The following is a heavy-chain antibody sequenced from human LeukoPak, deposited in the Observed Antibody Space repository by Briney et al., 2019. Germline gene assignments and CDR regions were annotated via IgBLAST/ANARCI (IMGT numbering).Heavy chain of an antibody. J-gene: IGHJ4*02. CDR3: ARGLEMEVAAY. CDR2: MNPNNGNT. V-gene: IGHV1-8*01. CDR1: GYTFTSYG. Sequence: ASVKVSCKASGYTFTSYGINWVRQATGQGLEWMGWMNPNNGNTGYAQKFQGRLTMTRNTSVSTAYMELSSLRSEDTAVYYCARGLEMEVAAYWGQGTLVTVSS. D-gene: IGHD5-24*01.